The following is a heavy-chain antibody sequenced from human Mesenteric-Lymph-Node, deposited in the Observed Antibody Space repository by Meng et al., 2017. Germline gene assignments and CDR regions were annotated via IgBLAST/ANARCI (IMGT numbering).Heavy chain of an antibody. Sequence: QVQLQESGPGLVEPSQTLSLICTVPGGSISSGDYYWSWIRQPPGKGLEWIGYIYYSGSTYYNPSLKSRVTISVDTSKNQFSLRLSSVTAADTAVYYCARDLGVATSIAGFVYWGQGTLVTVSS. D-gene: IGHD5-12*01. J-gene: IGHJ4*02. CDR3: ARDLGVATSIAGFVY. V-gene: IGHV4-30-4*01. CDR1: GGSISSGDYY. CDR2: IYYSGST.